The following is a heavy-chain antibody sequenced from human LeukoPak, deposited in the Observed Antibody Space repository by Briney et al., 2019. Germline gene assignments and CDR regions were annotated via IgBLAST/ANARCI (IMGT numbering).Heavy chain of an antibody. CDR2: ISSSNSYI. CDR1: GFTFSSYS. Sequence: GGSLRLSCAASGFTFSSYSMNWVRQAPGKGLEWVSSISSSNSYIYYADSVKGRFTISRDNAKNSLYLQMNSLRAEDTAVYYCARDSPPDIVVVPAALTMDVWGKGTTVTVSS. CDR3: ARDSPPDIVVVPAALTMDV. D-gene: IGHD2-2*01. J-gene: IGHJ6*03. V-gene: IGHV3-21*01.